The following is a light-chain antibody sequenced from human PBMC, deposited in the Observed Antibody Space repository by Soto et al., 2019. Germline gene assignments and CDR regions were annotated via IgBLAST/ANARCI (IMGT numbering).Light chain of an antibody. Sequence: QSVLTQPASVSGSPGQSITISCTGTSSDVGGYNYVSWYRQHPGKAPKLMIYEVSNRPSGISNRFSGSKSGNTASLIISGLQAEDEADYYCSSYTSSSTLVFGGGTKVTVL. V-gene: IGLV2-14*01. CDR3: SSYTSSSTLV. J-gene: IGLJ2*01. CDR1: SSDVGGYNY. CDR2: EVS.